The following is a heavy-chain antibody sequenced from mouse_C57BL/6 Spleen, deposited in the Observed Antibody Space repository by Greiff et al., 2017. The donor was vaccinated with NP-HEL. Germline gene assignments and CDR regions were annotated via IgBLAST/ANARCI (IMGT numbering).Heavy chain of an antibody. D-gene: IGHD2-4*01. Sequence: QVQLQQPGAELVMPGASVKLSCKASGYTFTSYWMHWVKQRPGQGLEWIGEIDPSDSYTNYNQKFKGKSTLTVDKSSSTAYMQLSSLTSEDSAVYYCERMGDYDGFDYWGQGTTLTVSS. V-gene: IGHV1-69*01. CDR2: IDPSDSYT. CDR1: GYTFTSYW. J-gene: IGHJ2*01. CDR3: ERMGDYDGFDY.